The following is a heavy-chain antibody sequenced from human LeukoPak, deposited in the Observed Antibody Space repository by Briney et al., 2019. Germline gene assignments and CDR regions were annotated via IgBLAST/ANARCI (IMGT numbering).Heavy chain of an antibody. D-gene: IGHD3-9*01. V-gene: IGHV4-34*01. CDR2: IDHSGGT. CDR1: GGSFSGYY. J-gene: IGHJ4*02. CDR3: ARGPSYDILTGYYSFLSATMFDY. Sequence: SETLCLTCAVSGGSFSGYYWSWIRQPPGKGLEWIGEIDHSGGTNYNPSPQSRVTISVDTSKNPFSLKLSSVTAADTAVYYCARGPSYDILTGYYSFLSATMFDYWGQGTLVTVSS.